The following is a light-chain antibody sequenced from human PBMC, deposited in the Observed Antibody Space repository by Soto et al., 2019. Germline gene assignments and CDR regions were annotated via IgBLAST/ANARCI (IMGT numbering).Light chain of an antibody. V-gene: IGKV3-20*01. Sequence: EIVLTPAPGTLSLSPGERATLSCRASQSVSTRSLAWYQQKPGQAPRLLISGASSRAADIPDRFSGSGSGTDFTLTINRLEPEDFAVYYCQQYDSSPRTFGQGTKGDIK. CDR2: GAS. J-gene: IGKJ1*01. CDR3: QQYDSSPRT. CDR1: QSVSTRS.